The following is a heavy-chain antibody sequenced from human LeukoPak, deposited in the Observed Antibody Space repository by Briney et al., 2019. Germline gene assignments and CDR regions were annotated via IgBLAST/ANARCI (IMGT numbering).Heavy chain of an antibody. J-gene: IGHJ4*02. CDR2: ISSSSSYI. D-gene: IGHD5-12*01. CDR1: GFTFSSYS. Sequence: GGSLRLSCAASGFTFSSYSMNWVRQAPGKGLEWVSSISSSSSYIYYADSVKGRFTISRDNAKNSLYLQMNSLRAGDTAVYYCARGRRYSGYEFDYWGQGTLVTVSS. CDR3: ARGRRYSGYEFDY. V-gene: IGHV3-21*01.